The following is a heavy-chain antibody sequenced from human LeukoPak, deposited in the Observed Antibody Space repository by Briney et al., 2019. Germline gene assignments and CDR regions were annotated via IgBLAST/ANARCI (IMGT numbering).Heavy chain of an antibody. CDR3: AKGTVSTSAGGFDY. CDR1: GFTFSYFG. D-gene: IGHD2-2*01. Sequence: GGSLRLSCAASGFTFSYFGMHWVRQAPGKGLEWVAVISYDGSNKYYADSVKGRFTISRDNSKNTLYLQMSSLRTEDTAVYYCAKGTVSTSAGGFDYWGQGTLVTVSS. V-gene: IGHV3-30*18. CDR2: ISYDGSNK. J-gene: IGHJ4*02.